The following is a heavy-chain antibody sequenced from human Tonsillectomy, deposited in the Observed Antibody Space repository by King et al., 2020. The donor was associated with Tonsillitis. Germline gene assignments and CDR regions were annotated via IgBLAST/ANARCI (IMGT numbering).Heavy chain of an antibody. CDR1: GFTFSSYA. CDR3: ARGIAVTGTDY. Sequence: VQLVESGGGVVQPGRSLRLSCAAYGFTFSSYAMHWVRQAPGKGLEWVAVISYDGSNKYYADSVKGRFTISRDNSKNTLYLQMNSLRAEDTAVYYCARGIAVTGTDYWGQGTLVTVSS. CDR2: ISYDGSNK. J-gene: IGHJ4*02. V-gene: IGHV3-30*04. D-gene: IGHD6-19*01.